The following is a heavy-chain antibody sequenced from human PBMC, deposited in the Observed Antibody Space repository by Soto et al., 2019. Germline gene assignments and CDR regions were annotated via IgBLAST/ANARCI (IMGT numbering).Heavy chain of an antibody. D-gene: IGHD2-21*02. CDR2: IYYSGST. J-gene: IGHJ2*01. CDR3: ARQIYWGGDCYWYFDL. V-gene: IGHV4-39*01. CDR1: GGSISSSSYY. Sequence: SETLSLTCTVSGGSISSSSYYWGWIRQPPGKGLEWIGSIYYSGSTYYNPSLKSRVTISVDTSKNQFSLKLSSVTAADTVVFYCARQIYWGGDCYWYFDLWGRGTLFTVSS.